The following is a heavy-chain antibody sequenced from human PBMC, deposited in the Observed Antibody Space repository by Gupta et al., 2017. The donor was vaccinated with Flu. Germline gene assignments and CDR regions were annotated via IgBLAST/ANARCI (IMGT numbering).Heavy chain of an antibody. CDR1: YY. J-gene: IGHJ4*02. CDR2: ISTTSSYI. CDR3: ARSRGYGDSIKSHLDY. V-gene: IGHV3-21*01. D-gene: IGHD4-17*01. Sequence: YYMNWVRQAPGKGLEWVSSISTTSSYIYYADSVKGRFTISRDHAKNSLYLQMNSLRAEDTAIYYCARSRGYGDSIKSHLDYWGQGTLVTVSS.